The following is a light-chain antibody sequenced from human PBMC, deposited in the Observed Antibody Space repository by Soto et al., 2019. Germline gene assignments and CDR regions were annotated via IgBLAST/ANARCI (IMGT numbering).Light chain of an antibody. V-gene: IGLV2-14*03. J-gene: IGLJ2*01. CDR3: SSHTSSTTQV. CDR1: SSDVGDYNY. CDR2: DVT. Sequence: QSALTQPASVSGSPGQSITISCTGTSSDVGDYNYVSWYQQHPGEAPKLMIYDVTNRPSGVSNRFSGSKSGNTASLTISGLQAEDEADHYCSSHTSSTTQVFGGGTKLTVL.